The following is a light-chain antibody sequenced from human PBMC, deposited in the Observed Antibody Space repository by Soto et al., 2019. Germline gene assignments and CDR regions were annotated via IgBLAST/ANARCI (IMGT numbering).Light chain of an antibody. CDR3: QQYGNSPIT. Sequence: EIVLTQSPGTLSLSPGERATLSCRASQSISRYLAWYQQKPGQAPRLLIYDASIRATGIPDRFSGSGSGTDFTLTISRLEPEDFAVYYCQQYGNSPITFGQGTRLEIK. J-gene: IGKJ5*01. V-gene: IGKV3-20*01. CDR2: DAS. CDR1: QSISRY.